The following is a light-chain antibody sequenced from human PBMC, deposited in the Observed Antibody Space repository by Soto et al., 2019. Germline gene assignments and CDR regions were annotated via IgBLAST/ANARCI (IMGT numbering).Light chain of an antibody. CDR2: DAS. V-gene: IGKV3-20*01. Sequence: EIVLTQSPGTLSLSPGERATLSCRASQSVRSSYLAWYQQKPGQAPRLLIYDASSRATGIPDRFSGSGSGTDFTLTISRLEPEDFAVYYCHQYGSLYTFGQGTKLEIK. CDR1: QSVRSSY. J-gene: IGKJ2*01. CDR3: HQYGSLYT.